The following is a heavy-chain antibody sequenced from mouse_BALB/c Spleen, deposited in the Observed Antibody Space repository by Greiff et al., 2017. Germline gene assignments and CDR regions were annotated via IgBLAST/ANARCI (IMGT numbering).Heavy chain of an antibody. D-gene: IGHD3-1*01. CDR1: GFSLTSYG. J-gene: IGHJ3*01. CDR3: ARSQLGLREAWFAY. Sequence: QVQLKESGPGLVAPSQSLSITCTVSGFSLTSYGVHWVRQPPGKGLEWLGVIWAGGSTNYNSALMSRLSISKDNSKSQVFLKMNSLQTDDTAMYYCARSQLGLREAWFAYWGQGTLVTVSA. CDR2: IWAGGST. V-gene: IGHV2-9*02.